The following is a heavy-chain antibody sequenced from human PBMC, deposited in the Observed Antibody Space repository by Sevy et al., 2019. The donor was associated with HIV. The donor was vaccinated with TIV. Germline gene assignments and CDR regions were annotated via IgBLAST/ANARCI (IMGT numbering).Heavy chain of an antibody. CDR2: ISSSSIDT. CDR3: AKASDLDY. V-gene: IGHV3-11*06. CDR1: GFTFSDYY. Sequence: GGSLRLPCAASGFTFSDYYMNWIRQVPGKGLEWVSYISSSSIDTNYADSVKGRFTISRDNAKNSLYLQMNSLRAEDTAIYYCAKASDLDYWGQGTLVTVSS. J-gene: IGHJ4*02.